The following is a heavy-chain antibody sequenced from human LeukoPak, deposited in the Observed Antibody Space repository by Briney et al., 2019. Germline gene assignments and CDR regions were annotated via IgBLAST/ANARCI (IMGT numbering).Heavy chain of an antibody. V-gene: IGHV4-4*07. CDR2: IYTSGST. Sequence: TSETLSLTCTVSGGSISSYYWSWIRQPAGKGLEWIGRIYTSGSTNYNPSLKSRVTMSVDTSKNQFSLKLSSVTAADTAVYYCARQYSSSWYEVYYYYYMDVWGKGTTVTISS. CDR3: ARQYSSSWYEVYYYYYMDV. CDR1: GGSISSYY. J-gene: IGHJ6*03. D-gene: IGHD6-13*01.